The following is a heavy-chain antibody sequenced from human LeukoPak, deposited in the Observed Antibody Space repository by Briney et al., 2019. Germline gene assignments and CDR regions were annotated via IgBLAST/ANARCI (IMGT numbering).Heavy chain of an antibody. CDR2: MNPNSGNT. D-gene: IGHD6-6*01. V-gene: IGHV1-8*01. Sequence: GASVKVSCKASGYTFTSYDINWVRQATGQGLEWMGWMNPNSGNTGYAQKFQGRVTMTRNTSISTAYMELSSLRSEDTAVYYCARGLYSSSSQTTTIDYWGQGTLVTVSS. CDR3: ARGLYSSSSQTTTIDY. J-gene: IGHJ4*02. CDR1: GYTFTSYD.